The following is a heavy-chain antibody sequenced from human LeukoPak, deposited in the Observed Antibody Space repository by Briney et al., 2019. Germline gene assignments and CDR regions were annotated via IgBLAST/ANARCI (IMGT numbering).Heavy chain of an antibody. J-gene: IGHJ6*02. CDR1: GCTFSSYA. D-gene: IGHD3-3*01. CDR2: IIPIFGTA. V-gene: IGHV1-69*13. CDR3: AKSHLADYDFWSGYYTSSYGMDV. Sequence: ASLKVSCKASGCTFSSYAISWVRQAPGQGLEWMGGIIPIFGTANYAQKFQGRVTITADESTSTAYMELSSLRSEDTAVYYCAKSHLADYDFWSGYYTSSYGMDVWGQGTTVTVSS.